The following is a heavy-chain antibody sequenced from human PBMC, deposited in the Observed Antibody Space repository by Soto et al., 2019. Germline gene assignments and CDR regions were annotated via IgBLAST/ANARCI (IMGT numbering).Heavy chain of an antibody. Sequence: SETLSLTCTVSGDSISNYYWSWIRQPPRKGLEWIGYIHYSGSTNYNPSLRSRVAMSVDASKNQFSLKLSSVTAADAAVYYCARAPRATVTTFDYWGQGTLVTVS. CDR3: ARAPRATVTTFDY. CDR2: IHYSGST. D-gene: IGHD4-4*01. V-gene: IGHV4-59*01. J-gene: IGHJ4*02. CDR1: GDSISNYY.